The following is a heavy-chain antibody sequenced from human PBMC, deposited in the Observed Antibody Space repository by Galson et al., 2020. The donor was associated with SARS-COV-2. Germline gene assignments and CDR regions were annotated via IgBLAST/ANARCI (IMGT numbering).Heavy chain of an antibody. Sequence: GESLKISCAASGFTFSSYAMNWVRQAPGEGLEWVSAISGSGDTTHYAGSVKGRFTISRDNSKNTLYMQMNSVRAEDPAVYYCAKRLYSSSQSETRGMDVWGQGATVTVSS. J-gene: IGHJ6*02. V-gene: IGHV3-23*01. CDR3: AKRLYSSSQSETRGMDV. CDR1: GFTFSSYA. CDR2: ISGSGDTT. D-gene: IGHD6-13*01.